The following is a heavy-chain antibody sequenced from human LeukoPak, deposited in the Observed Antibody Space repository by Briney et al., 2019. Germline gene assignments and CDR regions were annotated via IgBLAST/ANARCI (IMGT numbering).Heavy chain of an antibody. J-gene: IGHJ4*02. CDR1: GFTVSSNY. V-gene: IGHV3-53*01. CDR2: IYSGGST. Sequence: GGSLRLSCAASGFTVSSNYMSWVRQAPGKGLEWVSVIYSGGSTYYADSVKGRFTISRDNSKNTLYLQMNSLRAEDTAVYYCAKDYCSSTSCHMDYWGQGTLVTVSS. D-gene: IGHD2-2*01. CDR3: AKDYCSSTSCHMDY.